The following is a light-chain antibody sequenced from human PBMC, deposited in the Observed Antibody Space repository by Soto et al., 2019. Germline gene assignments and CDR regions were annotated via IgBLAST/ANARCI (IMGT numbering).Light chain of an antibody. CDR2: DAS. CDR1: HDIRDH. V-gene: IGKV1-33*01. CDR3: HQYNSYS. J-gene: IGKJ1*01. Sequence: IQMTQSPSSLSASVGDRVTLTCQASHDIRDHLNWYQQKPGKPPKLLIYDASNLQTGVPSRFSGSGSGTDFTFTISSLQPEDIATYFCHQYNSYSFGQGTNVDIK.